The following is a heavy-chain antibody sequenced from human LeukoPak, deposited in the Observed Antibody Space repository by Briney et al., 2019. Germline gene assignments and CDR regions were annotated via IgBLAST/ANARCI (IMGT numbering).Heavy chain of an antibody. D-gene: IGHD7-27*01. Sequence: RSLRLSCVASGFTFRSYGTYWVGQAPGKGMEWMTFLRYDGSNTYYADSAKGRFPISRDNSKNTLYLHMNSLREEDAAVYYCAKGAWGSVYHPLDLWGQGTMVTVSS. V-gene: IGHV3-30*02. CDR2: LRYDGSNT. CDR1: GFTFRSYG. CDR3: AKGAWGSVYHPLDL. J-gene: IGHJ3*01.